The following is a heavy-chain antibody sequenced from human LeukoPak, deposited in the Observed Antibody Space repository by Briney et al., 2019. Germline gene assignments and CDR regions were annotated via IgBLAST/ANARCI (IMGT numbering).Heavy chain of an antibody. D-gene: IGHD1-20*01. CDR3: AKDMGSNWKDFDY. CDR1: GFTFDDYA. CDR2: ISWNSGSI. J-gene: IGHJ4*02. V-gene: IGHV3-9*01. Sequence: PGGSLRLSCAASGFTFDDYAMHWVRQAPGKGLEWVSGISWNSGSIGYADSVKGRFTISRDNAKNSLYLQMNSLRAEDTALYYCAKDMGSNWKDFDYWGQGTLVTVSS.